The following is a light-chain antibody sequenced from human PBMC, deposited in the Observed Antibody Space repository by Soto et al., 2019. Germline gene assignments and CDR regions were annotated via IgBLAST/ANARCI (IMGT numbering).Light chain of an antibody. Sequence: DIVMTQSPDSLAVSLGERATINCKSSQSVLYSSNNKNYLAWYQQKPGQPPKLLIYWASTRESGVPDRVSGSGSGTDFTLTISSLQAEDVAVYYCQQCYSTPFTFGGGTKVEIK. CDR1: QSVLYSSNNKNY. CDR3: QQCYSTPFT. J-gene: IGKJ4*01. V-gene: IGKV4-1*01. CDR2: WAS.